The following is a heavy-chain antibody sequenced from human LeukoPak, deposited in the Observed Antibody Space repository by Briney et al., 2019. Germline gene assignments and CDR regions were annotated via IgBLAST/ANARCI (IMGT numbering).Heavy chain of an antibody. CDR2: IYYSGST. CDR3: ARGRVLNWFDP. V-gene: IGHV4-31*03. Sequence: SETLSLTCTVSGXSISSGGYYWSWIRQHPGKGPEWIGYIYYSGSTYYNPSLKSRVTISVDTSKNQFSLKLSSVTAADTAVYYCARGRVLNWFDPWGQGTLVTVSS. J-gene: IGHJ5*02. CDR1: GXSISSGGYY. D-gene: IGHD2-8*01.